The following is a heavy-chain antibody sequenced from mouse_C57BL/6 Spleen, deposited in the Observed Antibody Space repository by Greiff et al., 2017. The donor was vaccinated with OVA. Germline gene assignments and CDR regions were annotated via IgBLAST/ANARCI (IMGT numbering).Heavy chain of an antibody. Sequence: EVQVVESGPGLVKPSQSLSLTCSVTGYSITSGYYWNWIRQFPGNKLEWMGYISYDGSNNYNPSLKNRISITRDTSKNQFFLKLNSVTTEDTATYYCAREDDGYYWWGQGTLVTVSA. V-gene: IGHV3-6*01. CDR1: GYSITSGYY. D-gene: IGHD2-3*01. CDR3: AREDDGYYW. CDR2: ISYDGSN. J-gene: IGHJ3*02.